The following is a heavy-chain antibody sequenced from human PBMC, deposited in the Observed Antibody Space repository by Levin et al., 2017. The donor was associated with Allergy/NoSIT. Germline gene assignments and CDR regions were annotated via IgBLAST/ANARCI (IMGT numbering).Heavy chain of an antibody. J-gene: IGHJ4*02. CDR3: ARGVYGSGWFYGY. CDR2: ISSSSSTI. D-gene: IGHD6-19*01. Sequence: PSETLSLTCAASGFTFNSYSMNWVRQAPGKGLEWVSYISSSSSTIYYADSVKGRFTISRDNAKNSLYLQMNSLRAEDTAVYYCARGVYGSGWFYGYWGQGTLVTVSS. CDR1: GFTFNSYS. V-gene: IGHV3-48*01.